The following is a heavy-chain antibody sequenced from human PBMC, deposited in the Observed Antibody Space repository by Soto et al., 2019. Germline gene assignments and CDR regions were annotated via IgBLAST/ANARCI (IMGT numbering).Heavy chain of an antibody. CDR2: ISSASDNI. V-gene: IGHV3-21*01. J-gene: IGHJ4*02. D-gene: IGHD4-17*01. Sequence: EVQVEESGGGLVRPGASLRLSCAASGFTFNYYTMIWVRQAPGQGLEWVSSISSASDNIHYADSVKGRFTISRENAKNSVYLQMNSLRDEDTAVYYCARHITTVTTERIDFWGQGTLVTVSS. CDR3: ARHITTVTTERIDF. CDR1: GFTFNYYT.